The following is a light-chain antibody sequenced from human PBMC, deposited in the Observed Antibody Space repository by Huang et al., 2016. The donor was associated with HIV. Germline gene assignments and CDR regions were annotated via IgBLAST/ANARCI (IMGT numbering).Light chain of an antibody. Sequence: EIVMTQSPATLSVSPGERATLSCRASQSISSKLAWDQQKPGQAPRLLIYATSTRATGIPARFSGSGSETEFTLTITSLQSEDFAVYYCQQYDNWPPYTFGQGTKLEIK. CDR3: QQYDNWPPYT. J-gene: IGKJ2*01. CDR1: QSISSK. CDR2: ATS. V-gene: IGKV3-15*01.